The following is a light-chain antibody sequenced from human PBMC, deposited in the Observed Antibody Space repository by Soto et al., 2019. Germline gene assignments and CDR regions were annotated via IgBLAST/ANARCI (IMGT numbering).Light chain of an antibody. CDR1: ENVRTF. CDR3: QHYGDSSWT. J-gene: IGKJ1*01. Sequence: EVVLTQSPATLSLSPGERATLSCRASENVRTFVDWYQQKPGQAPRLLIYGASNRATGIPARFSGSGSGTDFTLTISNLEPEDFAVYFCQHYGDSSWTFGQGSRVEIK. CDR2: GAS. V-gene: IGKV3-11*01.